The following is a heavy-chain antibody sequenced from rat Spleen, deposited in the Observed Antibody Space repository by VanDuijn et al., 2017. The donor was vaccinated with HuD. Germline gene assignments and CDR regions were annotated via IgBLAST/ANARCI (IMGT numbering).Heavy chain of an antibody. Sequence: EVQLVESDGGLVQPGRSLKLSCAASGFTFSDYYMAWVRQAPTKGLEWVATISYDGSSTYYRDSVKGRFTISRDNAKNTLYLQMDSLRSEDTATYYCARRETTEGIDYWGQGVMVTVSS. CDR2: ISYDGSST. D-gene: IGHD1-11*01. V-gene: IGHV5-29*01. J-gene: IGHJ2*01. CDR3: ARRETTEGIDY. CDR1: GFTFSDYY.